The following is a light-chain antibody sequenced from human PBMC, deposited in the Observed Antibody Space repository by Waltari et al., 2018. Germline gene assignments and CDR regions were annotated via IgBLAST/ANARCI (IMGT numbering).Light chain of an antibody. J-gene: IGKJ2*01. CDR1: QTVLYSSNNKNY. CDR2: WAS. V-gene: IGKV4-1*01. CDR3: QQYYTSPYT. Sequence: DIVMTQSPDSLAVSLGQRATIPCKSSQTVLYSSNNKNYLAWYQQKPGQPPKLVIYWASTRESGVPDRFSASGSGTDFNFTISSLQAEDVAVYCCQQYYTSPYTFAQGTKLEI.